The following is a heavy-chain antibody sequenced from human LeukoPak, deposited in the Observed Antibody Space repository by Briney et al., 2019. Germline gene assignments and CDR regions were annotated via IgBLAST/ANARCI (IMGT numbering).Heavy chain of an antibody. CDR2: INPSGGST. CDR3: ARVTPLITNWFDP. CDR1: GYTFTSYY. D-gene: IGHD3-22*01. J-gene: IGHJ5*02. V-gene: IGHV1-46*01. Sequence: ASVKVSCKASGYTFTSYYMHWVRQAPGQGLEWMGIINPSGGSTSYAQKFQGRVTMTRDMSTSTVYMELRSLRSDDTAVYYCARVTPLITNWFDPWGQGTLVTVSS.